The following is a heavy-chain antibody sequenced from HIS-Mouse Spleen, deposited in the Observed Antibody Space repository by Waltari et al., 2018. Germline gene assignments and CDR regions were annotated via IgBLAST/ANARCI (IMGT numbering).Heavy chain of an antibody. D-gene: IGHD6-13*01. V-gene: IGHV4-39*07. CDR2: IYYSGST. CDR3: AREIPYSSSWYDWYFDL. CDR1: GGSISSSSYY. Sequence: QLQLQESGPGLVNPSETLSLTCTVSGGSISSSSYYWGWIRQPPGKGLAWIGSIYYSGSTYYNPSLKSRVTISVDTSKNQFSLKLSSVTAADTAVYYCAREIPYSSSWYDWYFDLWGRGTLVTVSS. J-gene: IGHJ2*01.